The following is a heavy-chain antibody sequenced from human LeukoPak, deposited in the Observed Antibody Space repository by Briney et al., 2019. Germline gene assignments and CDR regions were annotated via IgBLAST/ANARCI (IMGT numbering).Heavy chain of an antibody. J-gene: IGHJ4*02. V-gene: IGHV1-46*01. Sequence: ASVKVSCKASGYTFTSYYIHWVRQAPGQGLEWMGIINPSGSSTTYAQKFQGRVTMTRETSTSTVYMELSSLRSEDTAVYYCAKCRVSSSGSADYWGQGTLVTVSS. CDR3: AKCRVSSSGSADY. CDR2: INPSGSST. CDR1: GYTFTSYY. D-gene: IGHD6-19*01.